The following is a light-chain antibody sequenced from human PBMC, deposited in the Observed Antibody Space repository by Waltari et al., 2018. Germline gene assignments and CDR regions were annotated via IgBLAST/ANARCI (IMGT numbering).Light chain of an antibody. CDR1: QTINNY. CDR2: DAS. CDR3: QRRSNWPPTLT. V-gene: IGKV3-11*01. Sequence: EIVLTQSPATQSLSPGERATLPCRASQTINNYLAWYQQRPGQAPRLLIYDASTRATGIPARFSGSGSGTDFTLTISSLEPEDFAIYYCQRRSNWPPTLTFGGGTKVEIK. J-gene: IGKJ4*01.